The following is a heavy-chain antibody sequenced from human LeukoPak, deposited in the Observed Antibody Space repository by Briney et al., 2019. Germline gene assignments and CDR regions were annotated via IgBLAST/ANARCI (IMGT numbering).Heavy chain of an antibody. CDR1: GYTFTSYG. V-gene: IGHV1-18*01. J-gene: IGHJ5*02. Sequence: GASVKVSCNASGYTFTSYGIRWVGQPPGQGLEWMGCISAYNANTNYAQKLQGRFTMTTDTSTRTAYMELRSLRSDDTAVYYCATDPYYDILTGYLPSYNWFAPWGQGTLVTVSS. CDR3: ATDPYYDILTGYLPSYNWFAP. CDR2: ISAYNANT. D-gene: IGHD3-9*01.